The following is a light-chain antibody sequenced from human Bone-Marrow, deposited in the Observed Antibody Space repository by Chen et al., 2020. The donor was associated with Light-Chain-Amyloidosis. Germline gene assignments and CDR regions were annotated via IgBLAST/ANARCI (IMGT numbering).Light chain of an antibody. CDR3: EVWDSVIDNQGV. V-gene: IGLV3-21*03. Sequence: SYVLTQPPSVSVAPGKTARITCGGNNIGSKSVHWYQQKPGQAPVLVVYDDSDRPSGIHERSDGYKSGNTETRNSSRVEDGDEADYYSEVWDSVIDNQGVFGGGTKLTVL. CDR1: NIGSKS. J-gene: IGLJ2*01. CDR2: DDS.